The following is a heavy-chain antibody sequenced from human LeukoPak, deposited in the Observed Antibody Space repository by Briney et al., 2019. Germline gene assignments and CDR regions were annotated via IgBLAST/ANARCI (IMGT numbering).Heavy chain of an antibody. J-gene: IGHJ4*02. CDR2: MNPNSGNT. CDR3: ARSITMVRGVPFY. D-gene: IGHD3-10*01. V-gene: IGHV1-8*01. Sequence: ASVKLSCTASGYTFTSYDINWVRQAPGQGLEWMWWMNPNSGNTGYAQTFQGRVTMTRNTAISTAYMELSSLRSEATALYYCARSITMVRGVPFYWGQGTLVTVSS. CDR1: GYTFTSYD.